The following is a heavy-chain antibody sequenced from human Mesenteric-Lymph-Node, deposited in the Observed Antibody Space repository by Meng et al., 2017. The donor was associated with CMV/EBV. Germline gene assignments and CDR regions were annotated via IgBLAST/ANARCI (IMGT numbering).Heavy chain of an antibody. D-gene: IGHD2-15*01. CDR1: GFIFSTYE. CDR2: ITTSGSRT. CDR3: ARDGYCSGGSCFEYYGMDV. J-gene: IGHJ6*02. Sequence: GESLKISCEASGFIFSTYEMNWVRQAPGKGLEWVSYITTSGSRTNYADSVKGRFTISRDNAKNSLYLQMNSLRAEDTAVYYCARDGYCSGGSCFEYYGMDVWGQGTPVTVSS. V-gene: IGHV3-48*03.